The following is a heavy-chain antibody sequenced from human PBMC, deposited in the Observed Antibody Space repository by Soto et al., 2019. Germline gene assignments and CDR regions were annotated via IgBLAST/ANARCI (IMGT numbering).Heavy chain of an antibody. CDR3: VRYCSTTLCNGVATRPFDY. J-gene: IGHJ4*02. CDR2: ISSSGSTV. CDR1: RFTFSTYE. D-gene: IGHD2-2*01. V-gene: IGHV3-48*03. Sequence: QPGGSLRLSCAASRFTFSTYEMNWVRQAPGKGLEWVSYISSSGSTVYYADSVKGRFTISRDNTRNSLYLQMNSLRDEDTALYYCVRYCSTTLCNGVATRPFDYWGQGTLVTVSS.